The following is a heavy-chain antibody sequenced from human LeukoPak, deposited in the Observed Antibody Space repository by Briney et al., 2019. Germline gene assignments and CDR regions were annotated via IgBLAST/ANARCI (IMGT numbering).Heavy chain of an antibody. CDR1: GFTFSSYD. V-gene: IGHV3-13*04. CDR3: AKDLGEMATHPGDY. J-gene: IGHJ4*02. D-gene: IGHD5-24*01. Sequence: GGSQRLSCAASGFTFSSYDMHWVRQGPGKGLEWVSGIDTAGGTYYAGSVKGRFTISRDNSKNTVYLQMNSLRVEDTAVYYCAKDLGEMATHPGDYWGQGTLVTVSS. CDR2: IDTAGGT.